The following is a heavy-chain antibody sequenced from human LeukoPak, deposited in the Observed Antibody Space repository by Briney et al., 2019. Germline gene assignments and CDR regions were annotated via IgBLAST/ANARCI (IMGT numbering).Heavy chain of an antibody. D-gene: IGHD2-15*01. CDR2: IYTSGST. V-gene: IGHV4-4*07. J-gene: IGHJ3*02. CDR3: ARDPDIVVVPGAFDI. CDR1: GGSISSYY. Sequence: SETLSLTCTVSGGSISSYYWSWIRQPAGKGLEWIGRIYTSGSTNYSPSLKSRVTMSVDTSKNQFSLKLSSVTAADTAVYYCARDPDIVVVPGAFDIWGQGTMVTVSS.